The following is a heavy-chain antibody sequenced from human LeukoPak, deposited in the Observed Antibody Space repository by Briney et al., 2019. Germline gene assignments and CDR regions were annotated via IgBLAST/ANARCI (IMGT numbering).Heavy chain of an antibody. V-gene: IGHV3-23*01. CDR2: ISGSGCST. D-gene: IGHD3-22*01. CDR3: AKSLYDSTGHYPYYFDY. Sequence: QAGGSLRLSCAASGLTFTAYAMNWVRQAPGKGLEWVSSISGSGCSTYYADAVKGRFTISRDNSKNTLYLQMNSLRVEDTAVYYCAKSLYDSTGHYPYYFDYWGQGNRVTVSS. J-gene: IGHJ4*02. CDR1: GLTFTAYA.